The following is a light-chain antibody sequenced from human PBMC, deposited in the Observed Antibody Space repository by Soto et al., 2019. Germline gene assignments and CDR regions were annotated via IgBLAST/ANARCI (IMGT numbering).Light chain of an antibody. Sequence: QSVLTQPASVSGSPGQSITISCTGTSSDVGSYNLVSWYQQHPGKAPKLMIYEVSKRPSGVSSRFSGSKSGNTASLTISGLQAEDEADYYCCSYAGSSTHVVFGGGTKLTVL. CDR1: SSDVGSYNL. V-gene: IGLV2-23*02. CDR2: EVS. J-gene: IGLJ2*01. CDR3: CSYAGSSTHVV.